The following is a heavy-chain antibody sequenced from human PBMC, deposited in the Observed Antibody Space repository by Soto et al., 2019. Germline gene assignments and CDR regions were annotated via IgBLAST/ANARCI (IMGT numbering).Heavy chain of an antibody. CDR1: GYTFTSYY. V-gene: IGHV1-46*03. CDR3: ARYLGAAAGRGSYFDY. Sequence: ASVKFSCKASGYTFTSYYMHWVRQAPGQVLECMVIINPSGGITSYXXKFQGRVXXTRDTSTSTVXMELSXLRSEDTAVYYCARYLGAAAGRGSYFDYXX. D-gene: IGHD6-13*01. CDR2: INPSGGIT. J-gene: IGHJ4*03.